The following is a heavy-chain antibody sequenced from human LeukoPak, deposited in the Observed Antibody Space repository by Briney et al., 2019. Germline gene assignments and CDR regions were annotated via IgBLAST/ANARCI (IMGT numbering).Heavy chain of an antibody. CDR1: GGSISSSY. CDR3: AREGYYYDASGHYLGWFDP. J-gene: IGHJ5*02. Sequence: PSETLSLTCTASGGSISSSYWSWIRQPPGRGLEWIGYIYYSGSTNYNPSLKSRVSISVDTSKNQFSLKLSSVTPADTAVYYCAREGYYYDASGHYLGWFDPWGQGTLVTVTS. D-gene: IGHD3-22*01. V-gene: IGHV4-59*01. CDR2: IYYSGST.